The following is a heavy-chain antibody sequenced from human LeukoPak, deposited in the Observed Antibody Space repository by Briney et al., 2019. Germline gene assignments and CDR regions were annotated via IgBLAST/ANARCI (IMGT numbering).Heavy chain of an antibody. CDR1: GGSISSYY. CDR2: IYYSGSS. V-gene: IGHV4-59*08. Sequence: KPSETLSLTCTVSGGSISSYYWSWIRQPPGKGLEWIGSIYYSGSSDYNPSLKSRVTMSVDTSKNQFSLKLSSVTAADTAVYYCARGENFWSDTLDYWGQGTLVTVSS. D-gene: IGHD3-3*01. CDR3: ARGENFWSDTLDY. J-gene: IGHJ4*02.